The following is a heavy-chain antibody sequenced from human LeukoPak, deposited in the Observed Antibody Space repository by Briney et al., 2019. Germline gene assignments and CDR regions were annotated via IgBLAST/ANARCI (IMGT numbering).Heavy chain of an antibody. V-gene: IGHV3-20*04. CDR3: ARDGPHYDFWSGPAY. Sequence: GGSLRLSCAASGFSFDDYGLTWVRQAPGKGLEWVSGINWNGDSTDYADSVKGRFTISRDNAKNSLYLQMNSLRAEDTAVYYCARDGPHYDFWSGPAYWGQGTLVTVSS. D-gene: IGHD3-3*01. J-gene: IGHJ4*02. CDR1: GFSFDDYG. CDR2: INWNGDST.